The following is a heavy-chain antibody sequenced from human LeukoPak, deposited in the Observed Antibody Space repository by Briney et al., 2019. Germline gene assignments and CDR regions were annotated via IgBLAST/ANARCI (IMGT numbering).Heavy chain of an antibody. CDR3: ARAYDPRGSRFDY. D-gene: IGHD1-1*01. J-gene: IGHJ4*02. Sequence: GGSLRLSCVASGFTFSSYSMNWVRQAPGKGLEWVSYISSRSTTIYYADSVKGRFTISRDNAKNSLYLQMNSLRAEDTAVYFCARAYDPRGSRFDYWGQGTLVTVSS. V-gene: IGHV3-48*04. CDR1: GFTFSSYS. CDR2: ISSRSTTI.